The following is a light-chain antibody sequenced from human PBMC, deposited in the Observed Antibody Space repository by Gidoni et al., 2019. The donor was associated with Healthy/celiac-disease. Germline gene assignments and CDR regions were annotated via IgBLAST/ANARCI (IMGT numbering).Light chain of an antibody. CDR2: EDN. V-gene: IGLV6-57*01. CDR1: SGSIASNN. Sequence: NFMLTQPHSVSESPGKTVTISCTRSSGSIASNNVQWSQQRPGSSPTTVIYEDNQRPSGVPDRFSGSIDSSSNSASLTISGLKTEDEADYYCQSYDSSNLWVFGGGTKLTVL. J-gene: IGLJ3*02. CDR3: QSYDSSNLWV.